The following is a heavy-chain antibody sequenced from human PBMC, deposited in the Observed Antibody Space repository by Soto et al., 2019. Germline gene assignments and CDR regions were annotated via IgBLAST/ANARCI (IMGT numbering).Heavy chain of an antibody. J-gene: IGHJ6*02. CDR3: VRQGIGNLHGLVDV. V-gene: IGHV4-59*08. CDR1: SGPSSSHN. Sequence: QVQLQQSGPGLVKPSETLSLTCSVSSGPSSSHNWGWIRQPPGRGLEWIGYVYSTGGTSYNPSLKXXLXXSADTSTNHISLTLTSVTAADTAVYYCVRQGIGNLHGLVDVWGQGTTVRVSS. CDR2: VYSTGGT. D-gene: IGHD1-1*01.